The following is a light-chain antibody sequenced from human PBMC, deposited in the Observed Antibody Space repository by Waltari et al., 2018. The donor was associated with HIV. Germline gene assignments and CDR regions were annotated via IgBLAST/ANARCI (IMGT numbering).Light chain of an antibody. Sequence: PGQSITMSCTGTSSDIGAYNHVSWFQQRPGKAPKLIIYDVTDRPSGVSKRFSGSKSGITASLTISGLQADDEGDYYCSSYTASNTLWVFGGGTKLTVL. V-gene: IGLV2-14*03. J-gene: IGLJ3*02. CDR1: SSDIGAYNH. CDR3: SSYTASNTLWV. CDR2: DVT.